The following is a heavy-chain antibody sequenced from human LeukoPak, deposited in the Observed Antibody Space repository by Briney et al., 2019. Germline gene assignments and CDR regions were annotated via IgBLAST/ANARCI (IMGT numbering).Heavy chain of an antibody. CDR1: GFTFSDYA. J-gene: IGHJ4*02. CDR3: AKGGSIVVVPVDY. Sequence: GGSLRLSCAASGFTFSDYAMHWVCQAPGKGLEWVAFIRYDGSNKYYADSVKGRFTISRDDSKNTLYVQMNSLRAEDTAVYYCAKGGSIVVVPVDYWGQGTLVTVSS. D-gene: IGHD2-2*01. CDR2: IRYDGSNK. V-gene: IGHV3-30*02.